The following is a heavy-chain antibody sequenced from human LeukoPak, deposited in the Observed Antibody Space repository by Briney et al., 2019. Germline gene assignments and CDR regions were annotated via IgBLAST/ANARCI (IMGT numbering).Heavy chain of an antibody. D-gene: IGHD1-26*01. CDR1: GFTFGHYA. CDR3: ARDLHSGSSNYYFDY. CDR2: ISSSSSYI. Sequence: GGSLRLSCTGSGFTFGHYALAWVRQAPGKGLEWVSSISSSSSYIYYADSVKGRFTISRDNAKNSLYLQMNSLRAEDTAVYYCARDLHSGSSNYYFDYWGQGTLVTVSS. J-gene: IGHJ4*02. V-gene: IGHV3-21*01.